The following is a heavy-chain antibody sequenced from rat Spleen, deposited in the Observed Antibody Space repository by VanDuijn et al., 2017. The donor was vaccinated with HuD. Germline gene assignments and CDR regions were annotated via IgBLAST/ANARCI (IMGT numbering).Heavy chain of an antibody. CDR3: ARAGYLRDWYFDF. CDR1: GFTFSNYD. Sequence: EVQLVESGGGLVQPGRSMKLSCAASGFTFSNYDMAWVRQAPTKGLEWVASLSTGGGNTYYRDTGKGRFTISRDNAKNTLYLQMDNLRSEDTATYYCARAGYLRDWYFDFWGPGTMVTVSS. V-gene: IGHV5-25*01. J-gene: IGHJ1*01. CDR2: LSTGGGNT. D-gene: IGHD2-2*01.